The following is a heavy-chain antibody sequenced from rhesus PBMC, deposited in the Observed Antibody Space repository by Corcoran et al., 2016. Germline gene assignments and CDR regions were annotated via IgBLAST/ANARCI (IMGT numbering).Heavy chain of an antibody. J-gene: IGHJ4*01. Sequence: QVQLQESGPGLVKPLETLSLTCAVSGGSISSNYWSWIRQPPGKGLEWIGYIDGTGSSTNYNPTLKSRVTLSVDTSKNQFSLKLSSVTAADTAVYYCARVPYYYDSGYPGDFDYWGQGVLVTVSS. CDR3: ARVPYYYDSGYPGDFDY. D-gene: IGHD3-28*01. V-gene: IGHV4S11*01. CDR2: IDGTGSST. CDR1: GGSISSNY.